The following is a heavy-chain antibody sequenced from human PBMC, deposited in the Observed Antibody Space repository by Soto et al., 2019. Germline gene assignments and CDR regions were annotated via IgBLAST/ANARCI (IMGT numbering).Heavy chain of an antibody. Sequence: QVQLVESGGGVVQPGRSLRLSCAASGFTFSSYAMHWVRQAPGKGLEGVAVISYDGSDKYYADSVKGRFTISRDNSKNTLYLKMNSLRAEDTAVYYCASTSSGWYSCWGQGTLVTVSS. CDR1: GFTFSSYA. D-gene: IGHD6-19*01. CDR3: ASTSSGWYSC. V-gene: IGHV3-30-3*01. CDR2: ISYDGSDK. J-gene: IGHJ4*02.